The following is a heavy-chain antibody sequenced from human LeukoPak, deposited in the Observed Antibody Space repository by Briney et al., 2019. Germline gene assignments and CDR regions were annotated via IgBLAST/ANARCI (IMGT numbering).Heavy chain of an antibody. J-gene: IGHJ4*02. V-gene: IGHV3-21*01. CDR1: GFTFSSYS. CDR2: ISSSSSYI. D-gene: IGHD3-3*01. CDR3: ARDLYRYYDFWSGSLDY. Sequence: PGGSLRLSCAASGFTFSSYSMNWVRQAPGKGLEWVSSISSSSSYIYYADSVKGRFTISRDNAKNSLYLQMNSLRAEDTAVYYCARDLYRYYDFWSGSLDYWGQGTLVTVSS.